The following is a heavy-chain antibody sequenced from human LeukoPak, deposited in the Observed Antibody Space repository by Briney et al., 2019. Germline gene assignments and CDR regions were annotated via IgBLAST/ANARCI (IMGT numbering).Heavy chain of an antibody. CDR2: IYASGTT. CDR1: GGSISSYY. V-gene: IGHV4-4*07. D-gene: IGHD7-27*01. J-gene: IGHJ3*02. Sequence: PSETLSLTCSVSGGSISSYYWSWIRQPAGKGLEWVERIYASGTTNYNPSLKSRVTMSVDTSKNQFSLKLNSVTAADTAVYYCATRVNWADNAFDIWGQGTRVTVSS. CDR3: ATRVNWADNAFDI.